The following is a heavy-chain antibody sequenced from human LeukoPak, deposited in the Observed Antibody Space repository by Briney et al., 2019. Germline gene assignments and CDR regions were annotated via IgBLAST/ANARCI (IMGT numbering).Heavy chain of an antibody. J-gene: IGHJ4*02. CDR3: ARDDSSGYYNDY. Sequence: ASVKVSCKASGYTFTSHAMHWVRQAPGQSLEWMGWIDAGNGNTKYSQEFQGRVTITRDTSASTAYMELSSLRSEDTAVYYCARDDSSGYYNDYWGQGTLVTVSS. D-gene: IGHD3-22*01. CDR1: GYTFTSHA. CDR2: IDAGNGNT. V-gene: IGHV1-3*03.